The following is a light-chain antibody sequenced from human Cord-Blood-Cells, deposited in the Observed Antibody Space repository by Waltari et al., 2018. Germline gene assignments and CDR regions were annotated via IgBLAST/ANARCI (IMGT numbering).Light chain of an antibody. Sequence: DIQMTQSPSSLSASVGERVTITCRASQSISSYLNWYQQKPGKAPKLLIYAASSLQSGVPSRFSGSGSGTDFTLTISSPQPEDFATYYCQQSYSTPLTFGGGTKVEIK. CDR2: AAS. V-gene: IGKV1-39*01. CDR1: QSISSY. CDR3: QQSYSTPLT. J-gene: IGKJ4*01.